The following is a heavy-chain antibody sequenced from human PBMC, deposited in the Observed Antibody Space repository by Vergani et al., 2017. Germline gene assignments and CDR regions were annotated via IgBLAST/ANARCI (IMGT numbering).Heavy chain of an antibody. Sequence: EEQLGESGGGQAQPGGSLRLSCAASGFAFNTYSMNGVRQIPGKGLEGVSSISHDGGSIYYAESVRGRFVISRDNARNSLYLEMNSLRAEDAALYYCARDIVWSDGTFDMWGQGTMVSVSS. CDR2: ISHDGGSI. CDR1: GFAFNTYS. D-gene: IGHD1-1*01. V-gene: IGHV3-21*01. J-gene: IGHJ3*02. CDR3: ARDIVWSDGTFDM.